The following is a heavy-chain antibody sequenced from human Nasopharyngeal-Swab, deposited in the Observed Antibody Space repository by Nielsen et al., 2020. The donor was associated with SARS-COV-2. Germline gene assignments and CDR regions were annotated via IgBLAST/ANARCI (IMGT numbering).Heavy chain of an antibody. Sequence: GESLKISCAASGFTFSDYYMSWIRQAPGKGLEWVSYISSSGSTIYYADSVKGRFTISRDNSKNSLYLQMNSLRTEDTALYYCAKDPRGAVAGSTWGQGTLVTVSS. J-gene: IGHJ5*02. CDR1: GFTFSDYY. CDR3: AKDPRGAVAGST. CDR2: ISSSGSTI. D-gene: IGHD6-19*01. V-gene: IGHV3-11*01.